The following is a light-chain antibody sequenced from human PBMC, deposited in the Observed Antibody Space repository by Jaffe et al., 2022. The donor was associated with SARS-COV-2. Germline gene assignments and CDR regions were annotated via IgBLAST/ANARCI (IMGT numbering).Light chain of an antibody. CDR2: AEG. CDR1: NIGAKY. Sequence: SYVLTQAASVSVAPGQTAKITCGGTNIGAKYVHWYQQKPGQAPLLVVYAEGDRPSGIPDRFSASNSGDTATLSISRVEAGDEADYYCQVRDGSTDHPVFGGGTKLTVL. J-gene: IGLJ3*02. V-gene: IGLV3-21*02. CDR3: QVRDGSTDHPV.